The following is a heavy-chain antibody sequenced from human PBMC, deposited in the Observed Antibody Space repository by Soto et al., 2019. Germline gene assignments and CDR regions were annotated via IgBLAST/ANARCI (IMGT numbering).Heavy chain of an antibody. V-gene: IGHV4-30-2*01. D-gene: IGHD3-16*02. CDR2: MYHSGST. CDR3: ARANHYDYVWGSYRPKPPYYYYGMDV. CDR1: GGSISSGGYS. J-gene: IGHJ6*02. Sequence: SETLSLTCAVSGGSISSGGYSWSWIRQPPGKGLEWIGYMYHSGSTYYNPSLKSRVTISVDTSKNQSSLRLSSVTAADTAVYYCARANHYDYVWGSYRPKPPYYYYGMDVWGQGTTVTVSS.